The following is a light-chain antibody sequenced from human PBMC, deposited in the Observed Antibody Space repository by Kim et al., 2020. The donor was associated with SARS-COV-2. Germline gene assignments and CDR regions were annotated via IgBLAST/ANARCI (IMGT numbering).Light chain of an antibody. V-gene: IGKV3-15*01. J-gene: IGKJ4*01. CDR2: GAS. Sequence: SRGERAALCGRDSQSVRNNLAWDQQKPRQAARLLIHGASARATGVPGRFSGSGCGTEFTLTISSLESEDFAVYYGQHYNDWSSLTFGGGTKVDIK. CDR1: QSVRNN. CDR3: QHYNDWSSLT.